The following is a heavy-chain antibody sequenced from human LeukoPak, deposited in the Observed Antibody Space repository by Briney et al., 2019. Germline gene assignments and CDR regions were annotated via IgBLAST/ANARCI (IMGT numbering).Heavy chain of an antibody. Sequence: GESLKISCKGSGYSFTSYWIGWVRQMPGKGLEWMGIIYPGDSDTRYSPSFQGRVTISADKSISTAYLQWSSLKASDTAMYYCARQRFTMRAYAGNWFDPWGRGTLVTVSS. CDR2: IYPGDSDT. CDR1: GYSFTSYW. J-gene: IGHJ5*02. V-gene: IGHV5-51*01. CDR3: ARQRFTMRAYAGNWFDP. D-gene: IGHD3-10*01.